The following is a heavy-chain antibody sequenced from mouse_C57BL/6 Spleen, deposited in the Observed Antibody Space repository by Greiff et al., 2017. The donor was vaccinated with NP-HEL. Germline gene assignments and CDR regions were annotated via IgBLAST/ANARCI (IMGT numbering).Heavy chain of an antibody. Sequence: QVHVKQSGAELVKPGASVKLSCKASGYTFTSYWMHWVKQRPGQGLEWIGMIHPNSGSTNYNEKFKSKATLTVDKSSSTAYMQLSSLTSEDSAVYYCANYYGSSRGSYWGQGTTLTVSS. V-gene: IGHV1-64*01. D-gene: IGHD1-1*01. J-gene: IGHJ2*01. CDR2: IHPNSGST. CDR3: ANYYGSSRGSY. CDR1: GYTFTSYW.